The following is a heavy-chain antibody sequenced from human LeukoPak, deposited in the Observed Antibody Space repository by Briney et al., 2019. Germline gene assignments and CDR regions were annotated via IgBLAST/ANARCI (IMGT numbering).Heavy chain of an antibody. Sequence: GGSLRLSCAASGLPFSDAWMTWVRQAPGKGLEWVSYISSSSSTIYYADSVKGRFTISRDNAKNSLYLQMNSLRAEDTAVYYCARDLYGDSSWYYYYGMDVWGQGTTVTVSS. D-gene: IGHD4-17*01. CDR3: ARDLYGDSSWYYYYGMDV. V-gene: IGHV3-48*04. CDR2: ISSSSSTI. J-gene: IGHJ6*02. CDR1: GLPFSDAW.